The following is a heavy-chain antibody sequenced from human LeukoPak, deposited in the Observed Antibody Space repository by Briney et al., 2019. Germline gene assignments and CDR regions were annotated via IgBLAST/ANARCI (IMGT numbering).Heavy chain of an antibody. CDR2: IWYDGSNK. Sequence: GGSLRLSCAASGFTFNSYGMHWVRQAPGKGLEWVGFIWYDGSNKYYTDYVKGRFTISSDNSKNTLYLQMNSLRAEYTAVYYCARLFSNTFYYHSGTHLDYWGQGTLVTVSS. J-gene: IGHJ4*02. D-gene: IGHD3-10*01. CDR3: ARLFSNTFYYHSGTHLDY. V-gene: IGHV3-33*01. CDR1: GFTFNSYG.